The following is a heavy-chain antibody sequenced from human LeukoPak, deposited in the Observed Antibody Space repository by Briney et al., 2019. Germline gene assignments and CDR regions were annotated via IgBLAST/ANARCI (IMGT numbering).Heavy chain of an antibody. CDR2: INPNGGST. CDR1: GYTFTSYY. V-gene: IGHV1-46*01. Sequence: ASVTVSCKASGYTFTSYYMHWVRQAPGQGLEWMGIINPNGGSTSYAQKFQGRVTMTRDTSTSTVYMELSSLRSEDTAVYYCARDQSLGYCSGGSCYSTVYFQHWGQGTLVTVPS. J-gene: IGHJ1*01. CDR3: ARDQSLGYCSGGSCYSTVYFQH. D-gene: IGHD2-15*01.